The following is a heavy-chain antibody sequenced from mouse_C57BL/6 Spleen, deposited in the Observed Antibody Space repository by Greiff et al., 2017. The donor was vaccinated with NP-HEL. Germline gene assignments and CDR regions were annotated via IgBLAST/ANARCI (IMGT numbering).Heavy chain of an antibody. CDR2: INPNNGGT. CDR3: ARGGYSNYGYFDV. D-gene: IGHD2-5*01. CDR1: GYTFTDYY. J-gene: IGHJ1*03. V-gene: IGHV1-26*01. Sequence: EVQLQQSGPELVKPGASVKISCKASGYTFTDYYMNWVKQSHGKSLEWIGAINPNNGGTSYNQKFKGKATLTVDKSSSTAYMELRSLTSEDSAVYYCARGGYSNYGYFDVWGTGTTVTVSS.